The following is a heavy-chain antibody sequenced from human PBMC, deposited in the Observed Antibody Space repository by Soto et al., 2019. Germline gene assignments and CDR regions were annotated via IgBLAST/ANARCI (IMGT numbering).Heavy chain of an antibody. CDR1: GDSISNFHW. D-gene: IGHD3-10*01. J-gene: IGHJ5*02. Sequence: VQLHESGPGLVKASGTLSLTCTVSGDSISNFHWWTWLRQPPGRGLEWIGEIFHSGSTTYNPSLKSRVTIAPDNSTNQFSLNLNSVTAAETAVYYCAGDGGESLQSGGGWFDPWGPGILVIVSS. V-gene: IGHV4-4*02. CDR3: AGDGGESLQSGGGWFDP. CDR2: IFHSGST.